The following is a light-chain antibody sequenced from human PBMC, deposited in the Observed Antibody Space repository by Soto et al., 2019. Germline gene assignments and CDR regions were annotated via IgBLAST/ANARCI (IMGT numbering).Light chain of an antibody. CDR3: QQYNSYSPWT. CDR2: GAS. V-gene: IGKV3-15*01. CDR1: QSVSSN. Sequence: EIMLTQSQATLSVSPCERAALSFSASQSVSSNLAWYQQKPGQAPRLLIYGASTRATGIPARFSGSGSGTEFTLTISSLQPDDFATYYCQQYNSYSPWTFGQGTKVDI. J-gene: IGKJ1*01.